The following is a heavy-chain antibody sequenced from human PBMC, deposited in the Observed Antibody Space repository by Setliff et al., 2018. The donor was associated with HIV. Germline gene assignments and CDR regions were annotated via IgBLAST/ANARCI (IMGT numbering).Heavy chain of an antibody. CDR3: ASPTSDLYSGSPE. Sequence: PSETLSLTCTVSGGSISSGHYYWSWIRQPAGKGLEWIGHIYSSGSTNYNPSLKSRVTISVDTSKNQFSLKLSSVTAADTAVYYCASPTSDLYSGSPEWGQGTLVTVSS. CDR1: GGSISSGHYY. J-gene: IGHJ4*02. D-gene: IGHD1-26*01. V-gene: IGHV4-61*09. CDR2: IYSSGST.